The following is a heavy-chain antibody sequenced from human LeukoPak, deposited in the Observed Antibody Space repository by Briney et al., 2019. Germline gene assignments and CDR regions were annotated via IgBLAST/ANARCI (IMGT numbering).Heavy chain of an antibody. Sequence: GGSLRLSCAASRFTFSSYSMNWVRQAPGKGLEWVSSISSSGSYIYYADSVKGRFTISRDNAKNSLYLQMNSLRAEDTAVYFCATRPPLWFHYYYMDVWGKGTTVTVSS. D-gene: IGHD3-10*01. J-gene: IGHJ6*03. CDR3: ATRPPLWFHYYYMDV. CDR2: ISSSGSYI. CDR1: RFTFSSYS. V-gene: IGHV3-21*01.